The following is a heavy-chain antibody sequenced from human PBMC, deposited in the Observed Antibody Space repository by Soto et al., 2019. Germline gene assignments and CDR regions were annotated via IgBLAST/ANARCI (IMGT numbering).Heavy chain of an antibody. CDR3: AREYGYYGFDY. J-gene: IGHJ4*02. Sequence: PGGSLRLSCAASGFTFSSYAMHWVRQAPGKGLEWVAVISYDGSNKYYADSVKGRFTISRDNSKNTLYLQMNSLRVEDTAVYYCAREYGYYGFDYWGQGTLVTVSS. CDR1: GFTFSSYA. V-gene: IGHV3-30-3*01. D-gene: IGHD3-10*01. CDR2: ISYDGSNK.